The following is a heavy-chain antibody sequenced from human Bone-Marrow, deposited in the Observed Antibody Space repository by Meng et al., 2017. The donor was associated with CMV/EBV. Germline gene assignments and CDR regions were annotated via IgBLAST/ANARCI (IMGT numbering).Heavy chain of an antibody. Sequence: GESLKISCAASGFTFDDYGMSWVRQAPGKGLEWVSGINWNGGSTGYADSVKGRFTISRDNAKNSLYLQMNSLRAEDTALYYCASLVVVPAAIPYYYGMDVWGQGTTVTVSS. V-gene: IGHV3-20*04. CDR3: ASLVVVPAAIPYYYGMDV. D-gene: IGHD2-2*02. J-gene: IGHJ6*02. CDR2: INWNGGST. CDR1: GFTFDDYG.